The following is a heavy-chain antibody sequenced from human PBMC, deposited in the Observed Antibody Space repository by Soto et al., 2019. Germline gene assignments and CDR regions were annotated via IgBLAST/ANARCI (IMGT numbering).Heavy chain of an antibody. CDR3: AIPALGDSLTGANFYYANDV. D-gene: IGHD3-9*01. J-gene: IGHJ6*02. Sequence: PGESLKISFKGSGYSFTSYWTSWVRQMPGKGLEWMGRIDPSDSYTNYSPSFQGHVTISADKSISTAYLQWSSLKASDTAVYYCAIPALGDSLTGANFYYANDVWGQGTTVTVSS. V-gene: IGHV5-10-1*01. CDR1: GYSFTSYW. CDR2: IDPSDSYT.